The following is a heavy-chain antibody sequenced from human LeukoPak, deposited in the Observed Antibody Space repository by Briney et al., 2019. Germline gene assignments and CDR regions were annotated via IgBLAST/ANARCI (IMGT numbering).Heavy chain of an antibody. J-gene: IGHJ4*02. D-gene: IGHD3-22*01. CDR1: GFTFSSYG. CDR2: IWYDGSNK. V-gene: IGHV3-33*01. CDR3: ARDLDDSSGYSQADY. Sequence: GGSLRLSCAASGFTFSSYGMHWVRQAPGKGLEWVAVIWYDGSNKYYADSVKGRFTISRDNSKNTLCLQMNSLRAEDTAVYYCARDLDDSSGYSQADYWGQGTLVTVSS.